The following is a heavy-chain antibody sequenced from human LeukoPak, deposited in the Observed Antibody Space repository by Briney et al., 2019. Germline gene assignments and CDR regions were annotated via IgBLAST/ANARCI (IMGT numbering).Heavy chain of an antibody. D-gene: IGHD3-10*01. CDR3: ASQHLWSFPPPYGSGSYWRRAATGEERKFDY. Sequence: KPSETLSLTCTVSGGSISSSSYYWGWIRQPPGKGLEWIGSIYYSGSTYYNPSLKSRVTISVDTSKNQFSLKLSSVTAADTAVYYCASQHLWSFPPPYGSGSYWRRAATGEERKFDYWGQGTLVTVSS. V-gene: IGHV4-39*01. CDR1: GGSISSSSYY. J-gene: IGHJ4*02. CDR2: IYYSGST.